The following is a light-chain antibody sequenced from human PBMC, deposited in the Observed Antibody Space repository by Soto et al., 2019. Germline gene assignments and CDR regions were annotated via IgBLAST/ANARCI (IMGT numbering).Light chain of an antibody. CDR2: GAS. CDR3: QQHGSSPRT. Sequence: EIVLTQSPGTLSLSPGERVTLSCRASQSVSSSYLAWYQQKPGQAPRLLFYGASSRATGIPDRFSGSGSGTDFTLTISRLEPEDFAVYYCQQHGSSPRTFGQGTKVEIK. V-gene: IGKV3-20*01. J-gene: IGKJ1*01. CDR1: QSVSSSY.